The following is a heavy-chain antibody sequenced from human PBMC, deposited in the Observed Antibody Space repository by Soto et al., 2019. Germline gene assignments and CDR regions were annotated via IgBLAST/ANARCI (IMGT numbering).Heavy chain of an antibody. Sequence: SVKVSCKASGGTFSSYAISWVRQAPGQGLEWMGGIIPIFGTANYAQKFQGRVTITADESTSTAYMELSSLRSEDTAVYYCASDVEMATAHYYYYGMDVWGQGTTVTVSS. CDR1: GGTFSSYA. J-gene: IGHJ6*02. CDR2: IIPIFGTA. CDR3: ASDVEMATAHYYYYGMDV. V-gene: IGHV1-69*13. D-gene: IGHD5-18*01.